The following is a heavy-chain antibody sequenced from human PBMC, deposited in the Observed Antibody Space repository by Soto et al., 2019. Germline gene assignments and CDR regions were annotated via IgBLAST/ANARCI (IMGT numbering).Heavy chain of an antibody. Sequence: SETLSLTCTVSCGSISSYYWSWIRQPPGKGLEWIGYIYYSGSTNYNPSLKSRVTISVDTSKNQFSLKLSSVTAADTAVYYCAGGDSSGYYFGAEYFQHWGQGTLVTVSS. V-gene: IGHV4-59*01. CDR2: IYYSGST. J-gene: IGHJ1*01. D-gene: IGHD3-22*01. CDR1: CGSISSYY. CDR3: AGGDSSGYYFGAEYFQH.